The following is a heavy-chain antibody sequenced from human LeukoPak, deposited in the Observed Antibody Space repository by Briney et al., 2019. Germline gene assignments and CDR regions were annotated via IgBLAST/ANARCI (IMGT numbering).Heavy chain of an antibody. V-gene: IGHV1-2*04. Sequence: GASVKVSCKASGYTFTGYYMHWVRQAPGQGLEWMGWINPNSGGTNYAQKFQGWVTMTRDTSISTAYMELSRLRSDDTAVYYCARGFQLGIRFFDYWGQGTLVTVSS. J-gene: IGHJ4*02. D-gene: IGHD3-3*01. CDR1: GYTFTGYY. CDR3: ARGFQLGIRFFDY. CDR2: INPNSGGT.